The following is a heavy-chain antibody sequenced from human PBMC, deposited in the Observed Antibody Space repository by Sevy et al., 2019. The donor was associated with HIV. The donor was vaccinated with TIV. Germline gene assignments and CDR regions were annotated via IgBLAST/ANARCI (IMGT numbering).Heavy chain of an antibody. J-gene: IGHJ4*02. V-gene: IGHV3-11*01. CDR2: ISSSGSTI. D-gene: IGHD3-22*01. CDR1: GFTFSDYY. Sequence: GGSLRLSCAAPGFTFSDYYMSWIRQAPGKGLEWVSYISSSGSTIYYADSVKGRFTISRDNAKNSLYLQMNSLRAEDTAVYYCASKVDYDSSGSPGYWGQGTLVTVSS. CDR3: ASKVDYDSSGSPGY.